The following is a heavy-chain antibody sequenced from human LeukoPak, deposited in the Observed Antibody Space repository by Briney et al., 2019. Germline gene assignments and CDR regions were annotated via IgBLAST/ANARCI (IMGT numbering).Heavy chain of an antibody. V-gene: IGHV4-30-2*01. CDR1: GGSISSGDYY. J-gene: IGHJ4*02. CDR3: ARAAVTVTYYFDY. Sequence: PSETLSLTCTVSGGSISSGDYYWSWIRQPPGKGLEWIGYIYHGGSTYYNPSLKSRVTISVDRSKNQFSLKLSSVTAADTAVYYCARAAVTVTYYFDYWGQGTLVTVSS. CDR2: IYHGGST. D-gene: IGHD6-19*01.